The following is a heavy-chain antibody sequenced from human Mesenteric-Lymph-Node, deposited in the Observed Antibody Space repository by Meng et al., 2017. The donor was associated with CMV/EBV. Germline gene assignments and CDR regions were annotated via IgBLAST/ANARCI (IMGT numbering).Heavy chain of an antibody. J-gene: IGHJ4*02. CDR1: GYSFTSYW. Sequence: CKGSGYSFTSYWSGWVRQAPGQGLEWMGWISAYNGNTNYAQKLQGRVTMTTDTSTSTAYMELRSLRSDDTAVYYCARDHVRWHQIDYWGQGTLVTVSS. CDR2: ISAYNGNT. D-gene: IGHD5-24*01. V-gene: IGHV1-18*04. CDR3: ARDHVRWHQIDY.